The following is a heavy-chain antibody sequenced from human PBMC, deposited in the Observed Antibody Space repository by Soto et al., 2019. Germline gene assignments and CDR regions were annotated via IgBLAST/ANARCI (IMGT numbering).Heavy chain of an antibody. V-gene: IGHV4-31*03. J-gene: IGHJ5*02. D-gene: IGHD3-3*01. Sequence: QVQLQESGPGLVKPSQTLSLTCTVSGGSISSGDYYWSWIRQHPGKGLEGIGYIYYSGSTYYNPSRKRRVTRAVDTSKNQFSLKLSAVTAADTAVYYCARWWSGSRQGFDPWGQGTLVTVSS. CDR1: GGSISSGDYY. CDR3: ARWWSGSRQGFDP. CDR2: IYYSGST.